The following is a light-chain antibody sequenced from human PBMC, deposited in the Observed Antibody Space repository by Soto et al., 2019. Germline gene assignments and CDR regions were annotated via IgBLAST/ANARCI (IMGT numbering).Light chain of an antibody. CDR2: EAS. Sequence: DIQMTHSPPTLSASVGDRVTITFRASQPINSWLAWYQQKPGKAPKLLIYEASTLERGVPSRFGGSGSGTEFTLTISSLQSDDFGTYYCQQYNAYSWTFGQGTKVDIK. J-gene: IGKJ1*01. CDR3: QQYNAYSWT. CDR1: QPINSW. V-gene: IGKV1-5*03.